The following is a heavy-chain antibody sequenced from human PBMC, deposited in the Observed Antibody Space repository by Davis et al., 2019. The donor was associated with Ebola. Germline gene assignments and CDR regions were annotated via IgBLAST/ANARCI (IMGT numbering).Heavy chain of an antibody. V-gene: IGHV3-30-3*01. CDR3: ARDGTGWYPGDY. J-gene: IGHJ4*02. CDR1: GFSFRNYG. CDR2: ISPDGSNR. Sequence: GESLKISCEVSGFSFRNYGVHWVRQAPGKGLQWVALISPDGSNRWYADSVRGRLTTSRDNSKNTPYLQVNSLRPDDTAVYYCARDGTGWYPGDYWGQGTLVTVSS. D-gene: IGHD6-19*01.